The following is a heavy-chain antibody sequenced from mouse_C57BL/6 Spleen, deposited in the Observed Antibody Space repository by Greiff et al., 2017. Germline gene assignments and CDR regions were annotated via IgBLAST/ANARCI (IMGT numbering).Heavy chain of an antibody. CDR3: ARDDYYGSSQYYAMDY. V-gene: IGHV5-4*01. CDR1: GFTFSSYA. J-gene: IGHJ4*01. D-gene: IGHD1-1*01. CDR2: ISDGGSYT. Sequence: EVQRVESGGGLVKPGGSLKLSCAASGFTFSSYAMSWVRQTPEKRLEWVATISDGGSYTYYPDNVKGRFTISRDNAKNNLYLQMSHLKSEDTAMYYCARDDYYGSSQYYAMDYWGQGTSVTVSS.